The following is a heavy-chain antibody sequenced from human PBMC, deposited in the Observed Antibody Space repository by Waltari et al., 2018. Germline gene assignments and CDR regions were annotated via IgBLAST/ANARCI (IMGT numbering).Heavy chain of an antibody. D-gene: IGHD4-17*01. J-gene: IGHJ4*02. Sequence: EVQLVESGGGLVQPGGSLRLSGAAVGFSLGVYGMTWVRQAPGKGLEWLSFISSSGPTIHYADSVKGRFTVSRDNTKNSLSLQMNSLRAEDTAVYYCARVWGVTTSDFWGQGTLVTVSS. CDR1: GFSLGVYG. CDR3: ARVWGVTTSDF. CDR2: ISSSGPTI. V-gene: IGHV3-48*03.